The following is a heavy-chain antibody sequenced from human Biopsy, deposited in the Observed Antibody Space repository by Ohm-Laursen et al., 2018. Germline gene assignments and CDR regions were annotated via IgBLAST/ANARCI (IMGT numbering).Heavy chain of an antibody. CDR3: ARGNEVMVTGPYFFDY. J-gene: IGHJ4*02. CDR2: IFYSANT. Sequence: SQTLSLTCAVSGVSINGGRYYWNWIRHHPGKGLEWIGNIFYSANTYYNPSLKSRVTISVDTSKNQFSLKLTSVTTADTAVYYCARGNEVMVTGPYFFDYWGQGTLVIVSS. CDR1: GVSINGGRYY. V-gene: IGHV4-31*11. D-gene: IGHD2-21*02.